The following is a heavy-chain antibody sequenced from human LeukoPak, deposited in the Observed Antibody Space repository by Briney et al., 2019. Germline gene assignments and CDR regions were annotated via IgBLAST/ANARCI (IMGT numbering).Heavy chain of an antibody. Sequence: SETLSLTCTISGGSISSGDYYWSWIRQPPGKGLEWIGYIYYSGSTYYNPSLKSRVTISVDTSKNQFSLKLSSVTAADTAVYYCARVGVVPAAMYWNWFDPWGQGTLVTVSS. CDR1: GGSISSGDYY. D-gene: IGHD2-2*01. CDR2: IYYSGST. J-gene: IGHJ5*02. V-gene: IGHV4-30-4*01. CDR3: ARVGVVPAAMYWNWFDP.